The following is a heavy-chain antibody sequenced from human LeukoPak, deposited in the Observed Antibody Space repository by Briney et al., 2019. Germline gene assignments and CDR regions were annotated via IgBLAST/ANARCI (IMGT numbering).Heavy chain of an antibody. V-gene: IGHV3-23*01. CDR2: IGVGGGDT. D-gene: IGHD3-22*01. CDR1: GFAFSSHA. CDR3: AKELCYYDSSGSFDY. J-gene: IGHJ4*02. Sequence: GASLRLSCAASGFAFSSHAMSWVRQAPGKGLEWVSGIGVGGGDTYYADSVKGRFTISRDNSKNTLYLQMNSLRAEDTAVYYCAKELCYYDSSGSFDYWGQGTLVAVSS.